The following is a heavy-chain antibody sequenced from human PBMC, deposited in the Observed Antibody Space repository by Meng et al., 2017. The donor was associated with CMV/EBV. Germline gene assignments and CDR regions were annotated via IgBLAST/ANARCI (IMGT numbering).Heavy chain of an antibody. J-gene: IGHJ6*02. CDR2: IKSKTDGGTT. CDR3: TTRTGTGGLAGYYGMDV. D-gene: IGHD1-1*01. Sequence: GESLKISCAASGFTFSNARMSWVRQAPGKGLEWVGRIKSKTDGGTTDYAAPVKGRFTISRDDSKNTLYLQMNSLKTEDTAVYYCTTRTGTGGLAGYYGMDVWGQGTTVTVSS. CDR1: GFTFSNAR. V-gene: IGHV3-15*01.